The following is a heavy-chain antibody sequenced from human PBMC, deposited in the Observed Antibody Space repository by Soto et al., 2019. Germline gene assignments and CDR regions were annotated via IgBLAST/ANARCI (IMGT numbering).Heavy chain of an antibody. CDR3: ARTVAGDY. J-gene: IGHJ4*02. Sequence: EVQLLDSGGGLVQPGGSLRLSCVTSGFTYSTYAMTWVRQAPGKGLEWVSALSGSGGSTYYADSVKGRFTISRDNSKNTLYLQMNSLRAEDTAVYYCARTVAGDYWGQGTLVTVSS. CDR1: GFTYSTYA. V-gene: IGHV3-23*01. CDR2: LSGSGGST. D-gene: IGHD6-19*01.